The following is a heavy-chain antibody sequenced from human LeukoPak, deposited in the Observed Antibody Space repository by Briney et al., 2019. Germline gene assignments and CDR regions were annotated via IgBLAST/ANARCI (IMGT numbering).Heavy chain of an antibody. CDR1: GVSISSGGYY. D-gene: IGHD4-17*01. CDR2: IYYSGTT. V-gene: IGHV4-31*03. Sequence: SETLSLTCTVSGVSISSGGYYWSWNRQHPGKDLEWLGYIYYSGTTYYNPSLKSRVTISVDTSKNQFSLKLSSVTAADTAVYYCARGDYGELYYFDYWGQGTLVTVSS. CDR3: ARGDYGELYYFDY. J-gene: IGHJ4*02.